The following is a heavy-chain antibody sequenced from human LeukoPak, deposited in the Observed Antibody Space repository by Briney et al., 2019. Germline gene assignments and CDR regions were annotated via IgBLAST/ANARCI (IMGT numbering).Heavy chain of an antibody. V-gene: IGHV3-23*01. J-gene: IGHJ4*02. Sequence: GGSLRLSCAASGFTFSSYGMHWVRQAPGKGLEWVSAISGSGGTTFYADSVKGRFTISRDNSKNTLDLQMNSLRVEDTAIYYCAKIEGSVPWNYFDYWGQGTLVTVSS. CDR2: ISGSGGTT. CDR1: GFTFSSYG. CDR3: AKIEGSVPWNYFDY. D-gene: IGHD3-10*01.